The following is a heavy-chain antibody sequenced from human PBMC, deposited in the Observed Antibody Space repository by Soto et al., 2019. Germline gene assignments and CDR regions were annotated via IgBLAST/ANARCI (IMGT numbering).Heavy chain of an antibody. Sequence: GGSLRLSCAASGFTFSSYSMNWVRQAPGKGLEWVSYISSSSSTIYYADSVKGRFTISRDNAKNSLYLQMNSLRAEDTAVYYCARDNSQLSTKMVYFDYWGQGTLVTVSS. J-gene: IGHJ4*02. CDR2: ISSSSSTI. V-gene: IGHV3-48*01. D-gene: IGHD1-1*01. CDR3: ARDNSQLSTKMVYFDY. CDR1: GFTFSSYS.